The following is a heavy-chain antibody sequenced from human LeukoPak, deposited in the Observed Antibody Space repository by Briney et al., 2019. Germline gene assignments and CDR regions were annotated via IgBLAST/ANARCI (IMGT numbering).Heavy chain of an antibody. Sequence: SETLSLTCTVSGGSISSYYWSWIRQPAGKGLEWIGRIYTSGSTNYNPSLKSRVTMSVDTSKNQFSLKLSSVTAADTAVYYCARLNRYSSSWYLDYWGQGTLVTVSS. D-gene: IGHD6-13*01. CDR2: IYTSGST. CDR1: GGSISSYY. V-gene: IGHV4-4*07. J-gene: IGHJ4*02. CDR3: ARLNRYSSSWYLDY.